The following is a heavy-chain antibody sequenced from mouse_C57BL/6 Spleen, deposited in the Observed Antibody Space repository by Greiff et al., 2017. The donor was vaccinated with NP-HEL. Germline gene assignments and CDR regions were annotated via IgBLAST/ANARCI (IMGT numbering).Heavy chain of an antibody. CDR1: GYTFTSYW. V-gene: IGHV1-50*01. CDR3: ARGLWPYAMDY. CDR2: IDPSDSYT. D-gene: IGHD1-1*02. J-gene: IGHJ4*01. Sequence: QVQLQQPGAELVKPGASVKLSCKASGYTFTSYWMQWVKQRPGQGLEWIGEIDPSDSYTNYNQKFKGKATLTVDTSSSTAYMQLSSLTSEDSAVYYCARGLWPYAMDYWGQGTSVTVSS.